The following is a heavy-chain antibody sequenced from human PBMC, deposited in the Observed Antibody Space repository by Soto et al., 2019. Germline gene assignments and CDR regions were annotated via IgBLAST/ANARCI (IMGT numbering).Heavy chain of an antibody. Sequence: EVQLLESGGGLVQPGGSLRLSCAASGFTFSSYAMSWVRQAPGKGLEWVSAISGSGGSTYYADSVKGRFTISRDNSKNTPYLQMNSLRAEDTAVYYCAKGGAYSGYDFEYYFDYWGQGTLVTVSS. D-gene: IGHD5-12*01. CDR2: ISGSGGST. CDR3: AKGGAYSGYDFEYYFDY. V-gene: IGHV3-23*01. J-gene: IGHJ4*02. CDR1: GFTFSSYA.